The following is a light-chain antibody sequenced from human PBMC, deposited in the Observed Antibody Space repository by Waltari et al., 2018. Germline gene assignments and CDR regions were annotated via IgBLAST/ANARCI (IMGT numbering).Light chain of an antibody. CDR2: QDN. J-gene: IGLJ1*01. CDR3: QAWDSSAAGV. Sequence: SYELTQPPSVSVSPGQTATISCSGDKLGDKYACWYQQKPGQSPVLVIYQDNRRPSGIPERFSGSNSGNTATLTISGTKAMDEADYYCQAWDSSAAGVFGTGTKVTVL. CDR1: KLGDKY. V-gene: IGLV3-1*01.